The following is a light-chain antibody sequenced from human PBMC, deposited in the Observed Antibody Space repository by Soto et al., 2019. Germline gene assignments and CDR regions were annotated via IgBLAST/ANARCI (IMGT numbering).Light chain of an antibody. J-gene: IGLJ3*02. CDR3: VLYMGSGIWV. Sequence: QTVVTQEPPFSVSPGGTVTLTCGLSSGSVSSNNYPSWYQQTPGQAPRTLIYSTNTRSSGVPDRFSGSILGNKAALTITGAQADDESHYYCVLYMGSGIWVFGGGTKLPVL. CDR1: SGSVSSNNY. V-gene: IGLV8-61*01. CDR2: STN.